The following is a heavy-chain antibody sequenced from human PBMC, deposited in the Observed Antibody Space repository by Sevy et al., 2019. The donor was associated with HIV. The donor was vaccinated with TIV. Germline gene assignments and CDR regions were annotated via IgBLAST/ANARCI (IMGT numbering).Heavy chain of an antibody. Sequence: GGSLRLSCAASGFTFSNASMSWVRQAPGKGLEWVGHIKSKTDGGTTDYAAPVKGRFTISRDDSKNTLYLQMNSLKTEDTAVYYCTTKTPSYCSSTSCYGLEVLAARSFFYGMDVWGQGTTVTVSS. V-gene: IGHV3-15*01. CDR1: GFTFSNAS. CDR2: IKSKTDGGTT. D-gene: IGHD2-2*01. J-gene: IGHJ6*02. CDR3: TTKTPSYCSSTSCYGLEVLAARSFFYGMDV.